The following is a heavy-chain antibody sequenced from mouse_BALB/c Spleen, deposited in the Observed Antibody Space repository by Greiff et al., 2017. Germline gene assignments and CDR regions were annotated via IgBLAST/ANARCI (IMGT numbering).Heavy chain of an antibody. CDR1: GFTFSSFG. J-gene: IGHJ4*01. CDR3: ARYYRYDNYAMDY. Sequence: EVKLVESGGGLVQPGGSRKLSCAASGFTFSSFGMHWVRQAPEKGLEWVAYISSGSSTIYYADTVKGRFTISRDNPKNTLFLQMTSLRSEDTAMYYCARYYRYDNYAMDYWGQRTSVTVSS. D-gene: IGHD2-14*01. V-gene: IGHV5-17*02. CDR2: ISSGSSTI.